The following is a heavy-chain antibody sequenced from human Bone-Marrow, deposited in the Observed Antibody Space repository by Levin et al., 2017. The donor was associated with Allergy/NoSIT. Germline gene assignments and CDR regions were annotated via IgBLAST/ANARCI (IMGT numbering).Heavy chain of an antibody. CDR2: IWYDGSNK. CDR1: GFTFSSYG. J-gene: IGHJ6*03. Sequence: GESLKISCAASGFTFSSYGMHWVRQAPGKGLEWVAVIWYDGSNKYYADSVKGRFTISRDNSKNTLYLQMNSLRAEDTAVYYCAREKWGVGNIVVVPAASYYYYYMDVWGKGTTVTVSS. CDR3: AREKWGVGNIVVVPAASYYYYYMDV. V-gene: IGHV3-33*01. D-gene: IGHD2-2*01.